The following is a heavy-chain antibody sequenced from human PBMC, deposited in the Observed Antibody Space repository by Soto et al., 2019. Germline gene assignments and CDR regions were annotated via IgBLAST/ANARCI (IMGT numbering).Heavy chain of an antibody. CDR3: PRDASRGGLCYAFDI. D-gene: IGHD3-16*01. V-gene: IGHV3-13*01. CDR1: GGTLRSYD. Sequence: HPSTASGGTLRSYDSHLVRTKKGKGLECVSCIGTAGDTYYPGSVKGRFTISRENAKNSLYLQMNSLRAGDTAVYYCPRDASRGGLCYAFDILVQRKMV. CDR2: IGTAGDT. J-gene: IGHJ3*02.